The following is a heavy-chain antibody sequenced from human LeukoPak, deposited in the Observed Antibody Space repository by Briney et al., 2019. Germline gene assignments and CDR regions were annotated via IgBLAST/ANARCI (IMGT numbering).Heavy chain of an antibody. D-gene: IGHD4-17*01. CDR3: ARGLTTVTTTDAFDI. CDR1: GGSISSYY. V-gene: IGHV4-59*01. CDR2: IYYSGST. J-gene: IGHJ3*02. Sequence: SETLSLTCTVSGGSISSYYWSWIRQPPGKGLEWIGYIYYSGSTNYNPSLKSRVTISVDTSKNQFSLKLSSVTAADTAVYYCARGLTTVTTTDAFDIWGQETMVTVSS.